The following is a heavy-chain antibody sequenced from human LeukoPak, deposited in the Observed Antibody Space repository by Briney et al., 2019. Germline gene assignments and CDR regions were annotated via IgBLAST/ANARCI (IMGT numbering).Heavy chain of an antibody. J-gene: IGHJ2*01. V-gene: IGHV3-21*01. CDR3: ASRNYDSSGSWYFGL. CDR1: GFTLSSYN. CDR2: ISWRSSDI. Sequence: GGSLRLSCVASGFTLSSYNMKWVRQAPGKRLEWVSSISWRSSDIEYADSVKGRFTISRDIDKKLLYLQMNSLRVEDTAVYYCASRNYDSSGSWYFGLWGRGTLVTVSS. D-gene: IGHD3-22*01.